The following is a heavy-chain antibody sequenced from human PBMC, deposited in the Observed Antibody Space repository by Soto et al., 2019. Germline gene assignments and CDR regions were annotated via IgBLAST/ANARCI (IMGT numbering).Heavy chain of an antibody. J-gene: IGHJ4*02. D-gene: IGHD3-10*01. Sequence: SETLSLTCAVYGGSFSGYYWTWIRQPPGKGLEWIGEMNRSGGTNYNSSLKSRVTISVDTPQNQFSLNLSSVTAADTAVYYCARRYYGSGIHFDYWGQGTLVTVSS. V-gene: IGHV4-34*01. CDR2: MNRSGGT. CDR3: ARRYYGSGIHFDY. CDR1: GGSFSGYY.